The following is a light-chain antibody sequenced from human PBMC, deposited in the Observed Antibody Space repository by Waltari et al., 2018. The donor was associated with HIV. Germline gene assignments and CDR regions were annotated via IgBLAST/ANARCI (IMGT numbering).Light chain of an antibody. CDR1: NIGSNS. Sequence: SYVLAQPPSVSVDPGKTARITCAGNNIGSNSVHWYQQKPGQAPVVVIYYDSDRPSGIPEQFSGSNSGNTATLTISRVEAGDEADYYGQVWDSSSDAYVFGTGTKVTVL. J-gene: IGLJ1*01. V-gene: IGLV3-21*04. CDR3: QVWDSSSDAYV. CDR2: YDS.